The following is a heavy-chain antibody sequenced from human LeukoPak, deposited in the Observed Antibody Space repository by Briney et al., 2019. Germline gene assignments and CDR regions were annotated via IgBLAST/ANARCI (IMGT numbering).Heavy chain of an antibody. CDR3: ARRLIRSYGSGSYNCFDP. CDR2: IYWNDDK. D-gene: IGHD3-10*01. J-gene: IGHJ5*02. CDR1: GFSLSTTGVG. V-gene: IGHV2-5*01. Sequence: SGPTLVKPTQTLTLTCTFSGFSLSTTGVGVGWIRQPPGKALEWLAVIYWNDDKQYCPSLKSRLTIIKDTSKNQVVLTLTNMDPVDTATYYCARRLIRSYGSGSYNCFDPWGQGTLLTVSS.